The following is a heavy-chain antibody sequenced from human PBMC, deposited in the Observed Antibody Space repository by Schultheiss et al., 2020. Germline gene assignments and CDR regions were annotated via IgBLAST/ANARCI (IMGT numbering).Heavy chain of an antibody. CDR1: GASLSSGDYS. D-gene: IGHD1-26*01. CDR2: VDHSGNT. CDR3: ARTVRGWGAFDI. Sequence: SETLSLTCAVSGASLSSGDYSWSWIRQTPGRGLEWIGDVDHSGNTYYNSSLKTPVTISVDRSNSQFSLKLSSVTAADTAVYYCARTVRGWGAFDIWGQGTLVAV. V-gene: IGHV4-30-2*01. J-gene: IGHJ3*02.